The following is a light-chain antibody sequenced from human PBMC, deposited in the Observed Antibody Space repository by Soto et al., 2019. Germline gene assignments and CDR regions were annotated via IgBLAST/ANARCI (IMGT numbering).Light chain of an antibody. J-gene: IGKJ1*01. V-gene: IGKV3-15*01. CDR1: QSVNSF. CDR3: QQYDDWPPVT. Sequence: EIVMTQSPATLSVSAGERATLSCRASQSVNSFLAWYQQKPGQAPRLLIYGASTRATDIPARFSGSGSGTEFTLIISSLPSEDFAVYYCQQYDDWPPVTFGQGTKVEIK. CDR2: GAS.